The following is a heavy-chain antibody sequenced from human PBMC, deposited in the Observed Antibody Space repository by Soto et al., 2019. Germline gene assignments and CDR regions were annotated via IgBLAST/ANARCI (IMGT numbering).Heavy chain of an antibody. CDR2: ISYDGSNK. CDR1: GFTFSSYG. Sequence: GGSLRLSCAASGFTFSSYGMHWVRQAPGKGLEWVAVISYDGSNKYYADSVKGRFTISRDDSKNTLYLQMNSLRAEDTAVYYCARDPGYCSGGSCHPDAFDIWGQGTMVTVSS. V-gene: IGHV3-30*03. CDR3: ARDPGYCSGGSCHPDAFDI. J-gene: IGHJ3*02. D-gene: IGHD2-15*01.